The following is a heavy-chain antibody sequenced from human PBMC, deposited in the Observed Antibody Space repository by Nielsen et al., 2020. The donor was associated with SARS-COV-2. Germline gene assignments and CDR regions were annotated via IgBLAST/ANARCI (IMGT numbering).Heavy chain of an antibody. D-gene: IGHD2-15*01. Sequence: PGKGLEWVAVISYDGSNKYYADSVKGRFTISRDNSKNTLYLQMNSLRAEDTAVYYCAKDFVGYCSGGSCYSVSMDYWGQGTLVTVSS. CDR2: ISYDGSNK. V-gene: IGHV3-30*18. CDR3: AKDFVGYCSGGSCYSVSMDY. J-gene: IGHJ4*02.